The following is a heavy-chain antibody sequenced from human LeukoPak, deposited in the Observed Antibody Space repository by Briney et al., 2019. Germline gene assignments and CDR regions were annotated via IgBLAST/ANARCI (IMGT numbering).Heavy chain of an antibody. D-gene: IGHD3-10*01. V-gene: IGHV1-18*01. J-gene: IGHJ4*02. CDR2: ISAYNGNT. Sequence: ASVKVSCKASGYTFTSYGISWVRQAPGQGLEWMGWISAYNGNTNYAQKLQVRVTMTTDTSTSTAYMELRSLRSDDTAVYYCARSELWFEELLSFDYWGQGTLVTVSS. CDR1: GYTFTSYG. CDR3: ARSELWFEELLSFDY.